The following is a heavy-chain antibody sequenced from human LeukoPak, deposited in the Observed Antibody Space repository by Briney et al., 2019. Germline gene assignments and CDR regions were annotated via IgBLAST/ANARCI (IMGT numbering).Heavy chain of an antibody. J-gene: IGHJ4*02. CDR1: GGSFSGYY. D-gene: IGHD3-10*01. Sequence: PSETLSLTCAVYGGSFSGYYWSWIRQPPGKGLEWIGEINHSGSTNYNPSLKSRVTISVDTSKNQFSLKLSSVTAADTAVYYCAREHYYGSGSYPFDYWGQGTLVTVSS. V-gene: IGHV4-34*01. CDR3: AREHYYGSGSYPFDY. CDR2: INHSGST.